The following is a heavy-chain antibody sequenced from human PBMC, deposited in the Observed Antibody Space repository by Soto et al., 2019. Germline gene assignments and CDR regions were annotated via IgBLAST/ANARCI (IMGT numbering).Heavy chain of an antibody. Sequence: ASVKVSCKVSGYTLTELSMHWVRQAPGKGLEWMGGFDPEDGETIYAQKFQGRVTMTEDTSTDTAYMELSSLRSEDTAVYYCATAIGGYGDYYFDYWGQGTLVTVSS. J-gene: IGHJ4*02. V-gene: IGHV1-24*01. CDR3: ATAIGGYGDYYFDY. CDR1: GYTLTELS. CDR2: FDPEDGET. D-gene: IGHD4-17*01.